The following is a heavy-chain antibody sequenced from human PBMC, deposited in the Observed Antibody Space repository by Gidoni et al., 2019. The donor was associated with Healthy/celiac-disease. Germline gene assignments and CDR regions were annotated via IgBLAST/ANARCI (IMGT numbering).Heavy chain of an antibody. V-gene: IGHV3-30-3*01. CDR2: ISYDGSNK. Sequence: QVQLVESGGGVVQPGRSLRLSCAASGFPFSSYAMHWVRQATGKGLEWVAVISYDGSNKYYADSVKGRFTISRDNSKNTLYLQMNSLRAEDTAVYYCARARPPMIVAAFDIWGQGTMVTVSS. CDR3: ARARPPMIVAAFDI. CDR1: GFPFSSYA. D-gene: IGHD3-22*01. J-gene: IGHJ3*02.